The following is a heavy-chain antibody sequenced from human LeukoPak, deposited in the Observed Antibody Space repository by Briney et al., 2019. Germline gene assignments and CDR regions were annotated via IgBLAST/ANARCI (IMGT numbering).Heavy chain of an antibody. J-gene: IGHJ4*02. D-gene: IGHD3-22*01. V-gene: IGHV4-38-2*02. CDR1: GYSISSGYY. CDR2: IYHSGST. CDR3: AREGLQVLYYYDSSGYYYDDY. Sequence: SETLSLTCTVSGYSISSGYYWGWIRQPPGKGLEWIGSIYHSGSTYYNPSLKSRVTISVDTSKNQFSLKLSSVTAADTAVYYCAREGLQVLYYYDSSGYYYDDYWGQGTLVTVSS.